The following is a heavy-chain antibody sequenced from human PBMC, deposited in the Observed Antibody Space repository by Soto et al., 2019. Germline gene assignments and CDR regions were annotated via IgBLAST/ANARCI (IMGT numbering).Heavy chain of an antibody. D-gene: IGHD5-18*01. CDR2: ISYDGSNK. V-gene: IGHV3-30*18. CDR1: GFTFSSYG. Sequence: QVQLVESGGGVVQPGRSLRLSCAASGFTFSSYGMHWVRQAPGKGLEWVAVISYDGSNKYYADSVKGRFTISRDNSKNTLYLQMNSLRAEDTALYYCAKLVDTAPGSFDYWGQGTLVTVSS. CDR3: AKLVDTAPGSFDY. J-gene: IGHJ4*02.